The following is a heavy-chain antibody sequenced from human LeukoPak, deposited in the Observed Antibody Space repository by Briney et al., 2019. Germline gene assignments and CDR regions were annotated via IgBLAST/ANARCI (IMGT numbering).Heavy chain of an antibody. CDR1: GGSFSGYY. Sequence: PSETLSLTCAVYGGSFSGYYWSWIRQPPGKGLEWIGEINHSGSTNYNPSLKSRVTISVDTSKNRFSLKLSSVTAADTAVYYCARRIIAVAGTNWFDPWGQGTLVTVSS. CDR2: INHSGST. J-gene: IGHJ5*02. D-gene: IGHD6-19*01. CDR3: ARRIIAVAGTNWFDP. V-gene: IGHV4-34*01.